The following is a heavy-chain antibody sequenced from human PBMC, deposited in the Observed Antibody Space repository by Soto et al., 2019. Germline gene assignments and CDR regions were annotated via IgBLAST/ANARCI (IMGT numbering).Heavy chain of an antibody. D-gene: IGHD3-3*01. Sequence: SQTLSLTCAVSGDSVSSNSAAWNWIRQSPSRGLEWLGRTYYRSKWYNDYAVSVKSRITINPDTSKNQFSLQLNSVTPEDTAVYYCARAKIFGVVTYYYYGMDVWGQGTTVTVSS. V-gene: IGHV6-1*01. J-gene: IGHJ6*02. CDR3: ARAKIFGVVTYYYYGMDV. CDR1: GDSVSSNSAA. CDR2: TYYRSKWYN.